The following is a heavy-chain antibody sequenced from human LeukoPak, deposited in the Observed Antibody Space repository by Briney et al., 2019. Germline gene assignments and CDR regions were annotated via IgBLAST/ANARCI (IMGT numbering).Heavy chain of an antibody. CDR2: IYSSGGT. V-gene: IGHV4-4*07. Sequence: PSETLSLTCSVSGGSMNTYYWSWIRQPAGAGLEWIGRIYSSGGTYYNPSLKSRVTVSIDTSRNQFSLNPSSVTAADTAVYYCARGGADAYDVYYLDVWGTGTTVTVSS. CDR3: ARGGADAYDVYYLDV. D-gene: IGHD5-12*01. CDR1: GGSMNTYY. J-gene: IGHJ6*03.